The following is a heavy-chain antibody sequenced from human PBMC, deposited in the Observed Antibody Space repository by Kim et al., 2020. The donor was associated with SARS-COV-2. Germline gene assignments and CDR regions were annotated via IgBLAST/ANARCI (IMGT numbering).Heavy chain of an antibody. CDR1: GGSISSYY. D-gene: IGHD6-19*01. J-gene: IGHJ4*02. Sequence: SETLSLTCTVSGGSISSYYWSWIRQPPGKGLEWIGYIYYSGSTNYNPSLKSRVTISVDTSKNQFSLKLSSVTAADTAVYYCAKGGDSSGWSLFDYWGQGTLVTVSS. CDR3: AKGGDSSGWSLFDY. V-gene: IGHV4-59*08. CDR2: IYYSGST.